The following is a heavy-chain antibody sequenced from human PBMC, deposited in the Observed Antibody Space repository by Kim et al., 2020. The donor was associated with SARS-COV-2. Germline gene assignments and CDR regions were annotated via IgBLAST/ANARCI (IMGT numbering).Heavy chain of an antibody. CDR2: ISWNSGSI. Sequence: GGSLRLSCAASGFTFGDYAMHWVRQAPGKGLEWVSGISWNSGSIGYADSVKGRFTISRDNAKNSLYLQMNSLRAEDTALYYCAKGRFIAAAGKPFIPWFDPWGQGTLVTVSS. J-gene: IGHJ5*02. V-gene: IGHV3-9*01. CDR3: AKGRFIAAAGKPFIPWFDP. D-gene: IGHD6-13*01. CDR1: GFTFGDYA.